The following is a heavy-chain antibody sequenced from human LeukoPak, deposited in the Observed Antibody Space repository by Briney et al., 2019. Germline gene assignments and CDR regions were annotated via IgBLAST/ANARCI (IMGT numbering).Heavy chain of an antibody. D-gene: IGHD6-19*01. CDR2: ISGSGGST. V-gene: IGHV3-23*01. CDR1: GFTFSSYA. CDR3: AKKRGIAVAADFDY. J-gene: IGHJ4*02. Sequence: GGSLRLSCAASGFTFSSYAMSWVRQAPGKGLEWVSAISGSGGSTYYADSVKGRFTISRDNSKNTLYLQMNSPRAEDTAVYYCAKKRGIAVAADFDYWGQGTLVTVSS.